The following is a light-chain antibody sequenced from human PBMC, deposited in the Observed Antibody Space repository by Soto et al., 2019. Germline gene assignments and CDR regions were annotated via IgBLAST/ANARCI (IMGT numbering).Light chain of an antibody. Sequence: QSALPQPPSASGSPGQSVTISCTGTSSDVGAYNFVSWYQQLPGKAPKLMIYEVTKRPSGVPDRFSGSKSGNTASLTVSGLQAEDEADYNCSSYAGRNAFDVCGTGIQLTVL. J-gene: IGLJ1*01. V-gene: IGLV2-8*01. CDR3: SSYAGRNAFDV. CDR2: EVT. CDR1: SSDVGAYNF.